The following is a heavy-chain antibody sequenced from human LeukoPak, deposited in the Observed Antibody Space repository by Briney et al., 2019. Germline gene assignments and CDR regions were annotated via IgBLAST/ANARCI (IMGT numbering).Heavy chain of an antibody. CDR1: GYTFTDYY. CDR3: ARVGKGYSQYYFGY. J-gene: IGHJ4*02. Sequence: GASVKVSCKASGYTFTDYYIHWVRQAPGQGLECMGWISPDSGVTNYAQKFQGRVTMTRDTSISTAYMELSRLTSDDTAVYYCARVGKGYSQYYFGYWGQGTLVTVSS. V-gene: IGHV1-2*02. D-gene: IGHD4-23*01. CDR2: ISPDSGVT.